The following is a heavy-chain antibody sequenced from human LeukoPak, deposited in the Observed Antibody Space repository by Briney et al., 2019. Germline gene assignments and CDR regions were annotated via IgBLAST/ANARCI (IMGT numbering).Heavy chain of an antibody. D-gene: IGHD4-17*01. CDR2: ISAYNGNT. CDR1: GYTFTGYY. V-gene: IGHV1-18*04. CDR3: ARTVTAYNWFDP. J-gene: IGHJ5*02. Sequence: ASVKVSCKASGYTFTGYYMHWVRQAPGQGLEWMGWISAYNGNTNYAQKLQGRVTMTTDTSTSTAYMELRSLRSDDTAVYYCARTVTAYNWFDPWGQGTLVTVSS.